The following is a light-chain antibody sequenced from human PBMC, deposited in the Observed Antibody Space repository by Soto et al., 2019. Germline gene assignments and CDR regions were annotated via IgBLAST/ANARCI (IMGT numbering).Light chain of an antibody. J-gene: IGKJ4*01. CDR1: QSVSSNS. CDR2: DAS. V-gene: IGKV3-20*01. CDR3: QLYGSSPQT. Sequence: EIVLTQSPGTLSLSPGERATLSCRASQSVSSNSLAWYQQKPDQAPRLLIYDASSRATGIPDRFSGSGSGTDFPLTISSLEPEDFAVYYCQLYGSSPQTYGGGPRVEI.